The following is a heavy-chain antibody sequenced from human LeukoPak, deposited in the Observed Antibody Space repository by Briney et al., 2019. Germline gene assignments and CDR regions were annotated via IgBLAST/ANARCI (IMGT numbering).Heavy chain of an antibody. V-gene: IGHV3-74*01. D-gene: IGHD2-2*01. CDR3: ARDEAYQLLL. Sequence: GGSLRLSCAASGFTFRTYWMHWVRQAPGKGLVWVSRINGDGSSTNYADSVKGRFTMSRDNGKNMVYLQMNSLRDEDTAVYYCARDEAYQLLLWGQGTLVTVSS. CDR1: GFTFRTYW. CDR2: INGDGSST. J-gene: IGHJ4*02.